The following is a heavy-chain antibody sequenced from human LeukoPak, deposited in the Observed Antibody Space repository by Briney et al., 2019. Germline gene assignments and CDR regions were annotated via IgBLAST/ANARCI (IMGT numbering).Heavy chain of an antibody. D-gene: IGHD3-10*01. Sequence: GGSLRLSCAASGFTFSSYGMSWVRQAPGKGLGWVSAISGSGGSTYYADSVKGRFTISRDNSKNTLYLQMNSLRAEDTAVYYCAKDRVYYYGSGNPYYFDYWGQGTLVTVSS. V-gene: IGHV3-23*01. CDR3: AKDRVYYYGSGNPYYFDY. CDR2: ISGSGGST. J-gene: IGHJ4*02. CDR1: GFTFSSYG.